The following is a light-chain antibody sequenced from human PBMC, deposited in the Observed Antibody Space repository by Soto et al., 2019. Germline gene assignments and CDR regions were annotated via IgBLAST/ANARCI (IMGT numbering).Light chain of an antibody. CDR1: QTLGTKY. V-gene: IGKV3-20*01. J-gene: IGKJ2*01. CDR2: DTS. Sequence: EIVLTQSPCTLSLSPGERATLSCRASQTLGTKYLAWYQQKPGQAPSLLIYDTSNRATGVPDRFSCSGSGTDFTLTISRLEPEDFAVYYCHHYGTSPPNTFGQGTKVDIK. CDR3: HHYGTSPPNT.